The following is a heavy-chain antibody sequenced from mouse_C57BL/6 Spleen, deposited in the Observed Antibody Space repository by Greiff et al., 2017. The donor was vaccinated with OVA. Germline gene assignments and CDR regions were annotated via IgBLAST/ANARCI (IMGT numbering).Heavy chain of an antibody. J-gene: IGHJ2*01. CDR1: GYTFTDYN. D-gene: IGHD1-1*01. CDR3: AGVITTDY. Sequence: VQLQQSGPELVKPGASVKMSCKASGYTFTDYNMHWVKQSHGKSLEGMGYINPNNGGTSYNQKLKGKATLTVNKSSSTAYMSLRSLTTEASSVSCCAGVITTDYWGQGTTLTVSS. V-gene: IGHV1-22*01. CDR2: INPNNGGT.